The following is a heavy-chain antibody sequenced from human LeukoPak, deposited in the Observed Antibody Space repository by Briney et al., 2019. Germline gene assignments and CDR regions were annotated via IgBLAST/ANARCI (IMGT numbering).Heavy chain of an antibody. D-gene: IGHD3-16*01. Sequence: PGRSLRLSCAASGFTFSNYGMHWVRQAPGKGLEWVAVISYDGSNKYYADSVKGRFTISRDNSKNTFYLQMIRLRAEDTAVYHCAKDGVLTGETHDAFYIWGQGTMVP. J-gene: IGHJ3*02. CDR2: ISYDGSNK. CDR3: AKDGVLTGETHDAFYI. CDR1: GFTFSNYG. V-gene: IGHV3-30*18.